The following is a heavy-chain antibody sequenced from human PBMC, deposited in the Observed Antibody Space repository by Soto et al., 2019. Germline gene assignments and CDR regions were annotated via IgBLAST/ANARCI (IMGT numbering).Heavy chain of an antibody. CDR1: GGTFSSYA. J-gene: IGHJ6*02. CDR3: AIYCSSTSCYRLGMDV. V-gene: IGHV1-69*06. D-gene: IGHD2-2*01. Sequence: SVKVSCKASGGTFSSYAISWVRQAPGQGLEWMGGIIPIFGTANYAQKFQGRVTITADKSTSTAYMELSSLRSEDTAVYYCAIYCSSTSCYRLGMDVWGQGTTVTVSS. CDR2: IIPIFGTA.